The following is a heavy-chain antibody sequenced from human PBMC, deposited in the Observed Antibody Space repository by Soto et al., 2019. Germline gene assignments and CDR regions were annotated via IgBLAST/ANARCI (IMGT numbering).Heavy chain of an antibody. D-gene: IGHD3-3*01. CDR2: VIGSARTT. CDR3: AKDLRPDGRYDLDY. Sequence: EVQLLESGGDLVQPGGSLRLSCAAYGFAFSTYAMNWFRQAPGKGLEWVALVIGSARTTEYADSVKGRFTISRDNSKNTLYLQMNSLRVEDTAIYYCAKDLRPDGRYDLDYWGQGTLVTVSS. CDR1: GFAFSTYA. J-gene: IGHJ4*02. V-gene: IGHV3-23*01.